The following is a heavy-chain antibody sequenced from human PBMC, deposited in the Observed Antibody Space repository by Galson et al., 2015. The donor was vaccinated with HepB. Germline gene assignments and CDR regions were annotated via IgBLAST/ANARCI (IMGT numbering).Heavy chain of an antibody. J-gene: IGHJ4*02. V-gene: IGHV4-4*02. D-gene: IGHD6-13*01. CDR2: IYHSGST. Sequence: LSLTCAVSGGSISSSNWWSWVRQPPGKGLEWIGEIYHSGSTNYNPSLKSRVTISVDKPKNQFSLKLSSVTAADTAVYYCASIGGVAAAAFDYWGQGTLVTVSS. CDR1: GGSISSSNW. CDR3: ASIGGVAAAAFDY.